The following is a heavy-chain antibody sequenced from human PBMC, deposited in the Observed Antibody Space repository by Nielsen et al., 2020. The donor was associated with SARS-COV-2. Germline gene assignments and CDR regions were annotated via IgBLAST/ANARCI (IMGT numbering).Heavy chain of an antibody. CDR2: INVGNDYA. CDR3: ARDIGIVGETTLDY. CDR1: GYTLSSHA. V-gene: IGHV1-3*01. D-gene: IGHD1-26*01. J-gene: IGHJ4*02. Sequence: ASVKVSCKASGYTLSSHAMHWVRQAPGQGLEWMGRINVGNDYAKYSQKFQGRVTISRDTSASTAYMELRSLRPDDTAMYYCARDIGIVGETTLDYWGQGTLVTVSS.